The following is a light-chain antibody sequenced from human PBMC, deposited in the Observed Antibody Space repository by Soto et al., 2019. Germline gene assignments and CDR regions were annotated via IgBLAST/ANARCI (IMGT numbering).Light chain of an antibody. CDR3: CSYAGSSTPLV. V-gene: IGLV2-23*01. CDR2: EGS. Sequence: QSVLTQPASVSGSPGQSITISCTGTSSDVGSYNLVSWYQQHPGKAPKLMIYEGSKRPSGVSNRFSGSKSGNTASLTISGLQAEDEADYYCCSYAGSSTPLVFETGTKVTVL. J-gene: IGLJ1*01. CDR1: SSDVGSYNL.